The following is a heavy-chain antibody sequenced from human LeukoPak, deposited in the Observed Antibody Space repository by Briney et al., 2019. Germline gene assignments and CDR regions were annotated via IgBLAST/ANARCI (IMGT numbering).Heavy chain of an antibody. CDR3: AKGVRGDYDFYTMDV. CDR2: IGGNGASA. CDR1: GFTFSSYA. V-gene: IGHV3-23*01. J-gene: IGHJ6*02. Sequence: GGSLRLSCAASGFTFSSYAMNWVRQGPGKGLEWVSSIGGNGASAYYADSVRGRFTISRDNSRATLYLQMNRLRAEDTAVYYCAKGVRGDYDFYTMDVWGQGTTVTVS. D-gene: IGHD3-10*02.